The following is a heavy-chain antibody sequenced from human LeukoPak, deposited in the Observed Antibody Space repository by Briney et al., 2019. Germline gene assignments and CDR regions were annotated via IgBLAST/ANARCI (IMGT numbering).Heavy chain of an antibody. CDR2: IGSTGGAI. CDR3: ATALSIATTSNY. Sequence: GGSLRLSCAVSGLNFNDHHIIWIRQAAGKGLEWVSHIGSTGGAILYADSLKGRFTISRDNAKRSVYLEMNSLTVEATAVYYCATALSIATTSNYWGQGTLVTVSS. J-gene: IGHJ4*02. V-gene: IGHV3-11*01. CDR1: GLNFNDHH. D-gene: IGHD1-14*01.